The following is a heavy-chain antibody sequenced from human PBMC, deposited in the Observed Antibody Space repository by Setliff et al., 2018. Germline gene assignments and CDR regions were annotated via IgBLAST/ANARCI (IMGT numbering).Heavy chain of an antibody. J-gene: IGHJ4*01. CDR2: VYSDGNT. V-gene: IGHV4-4*07. CDR3: ARAREGGFLEWAPFDF. CDR1: VDLILVHW. D-gene: IGHD3-3*01. Sequence: SETLSLTCSVSVDLILVHWWTWIRQPAGKGLEWIGQVYSDGNTKYNPSLSNRVTISVDRSSNQFSLELSSVNAADTAVYYCARAREGGFLEWAPFDFWGRGMQVTVSS.